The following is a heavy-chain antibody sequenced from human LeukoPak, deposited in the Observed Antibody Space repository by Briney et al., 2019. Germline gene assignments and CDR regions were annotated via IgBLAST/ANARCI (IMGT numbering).Heavy chain of an antibody. CDR1: GGSISIYY. D-gene: IGHD1-1*01. V-gene: IGHV4-59*08. CDR2: IYYSGST. Sequence: ASQTLSLTCTVSGGSISIYYWIWIRQPPGKGLEWIGNIYYSGSTNYNPSLKSRVTISVEPSKNQCSLKLSSVTAADTAVYYCARHGSLLLFDPWGQGTLVTVSS. CDR3: ARHGSLLLFDP. J-gene: IGHJ5*02.